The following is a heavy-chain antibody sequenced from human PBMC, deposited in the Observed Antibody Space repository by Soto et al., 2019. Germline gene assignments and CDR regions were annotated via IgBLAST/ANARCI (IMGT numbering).Heavy chain of an antibody. D-gene: IGHD2-15*01. CDR3: ARDFFGYCSGGSCYRTNWFAP. J-gene: IGHJ5*02. V-gene: IGHV4-61*01. CDR2: IYYSGST. CDR1: GGSVSSGSYY. Sequence: PSETLSLTCTVSGGSVSSGSYYWSWIRQPPGKGLEWIGYIYYSGSTNYNPSLKSRVTISVDTSKNQFSLKLSSVTAADTAVYYCARDFFGYCSGGSCYRTNWFAPWGQGTLVTVSS.